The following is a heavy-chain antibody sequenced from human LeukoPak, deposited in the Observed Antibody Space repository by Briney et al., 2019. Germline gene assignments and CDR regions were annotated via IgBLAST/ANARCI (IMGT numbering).Heavy chain of an antibody. D-gene: IGHD3-10*01. J-gene: IGHJ4*02. Sequence: KPGGSLRLSCAASGFTFSDYYMSWIRQAPGKGLEWLAYISGSSQTIYYADSVRGRFTVSRDNTRQSLYLQMNSLRVEDTAVYYCSRRGWGSYSQDYWGQGTLVTVSA. CDR2: ISGSSQTI. V-gene: IGHV3-11*04. CDR3: SRRGWGSYSQDY. CDR1: GFTFSDYY.